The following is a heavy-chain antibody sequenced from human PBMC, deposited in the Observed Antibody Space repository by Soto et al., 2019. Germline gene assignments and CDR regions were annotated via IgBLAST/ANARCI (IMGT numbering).Heavy chain of an antibody. V-gene: IGHV1-2*02. J-gene: IGHJ4*02. CDR1: GYIFTAYS. CDR2: VNPNSGVI. D-gene: IGHD1-1*01. Sequence: ASVKVSCKASGYIFTAYSMHWVRQAPGQGLEWMGWVNPNSGVINYAQKFQGRVTMIRDTSISAAYMELSRLRSDDTAVYYCARAGYNWNDAGKSFDYWGQGTLVTVSS. CDR3: ARAGYNWNDAGKSFDY.